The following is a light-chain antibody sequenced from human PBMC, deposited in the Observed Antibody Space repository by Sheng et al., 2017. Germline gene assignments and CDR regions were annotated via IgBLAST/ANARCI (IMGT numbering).Light chain of an antibody. CDR1: KLGEKY. CDR2: QDS. J-gene: IGLJ2*01. V-gene: IGLV3-1*01. Sequence: SYDLTQPPSVSVSPGQTATITCSGDKLGEKYVCWYQVKAGQSPLLVIYQDSKRPSGIPERFSASNFENTATLTISGTQALDEADYYCQAWDTSAVIFGGGTKADRP. CDR3: QAWDTSAVI.